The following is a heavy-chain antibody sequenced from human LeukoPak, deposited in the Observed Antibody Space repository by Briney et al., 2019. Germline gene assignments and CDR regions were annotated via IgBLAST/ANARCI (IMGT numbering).Heavy chain of an antibody. CDR3: ARGGIPTYYDILTGYYSHDAFDI. CDR1: GGSISSYY. D-gene: IGHD3-9*01. CDR2: IYYSGGT. V-gene: IGHV4-59*01. Sequence: SETLSLTCTVSGGSISSYYWSWIRQPPGKGLEWIGYIYYSGGTNYNPSLKSRVTISVDTSKNQFSLKLSSVTAADTAVYYCARGGIPTYYDILTGYYSHDAFDIWGQGTMVTVSS. J-gene: IGHJ3*02.